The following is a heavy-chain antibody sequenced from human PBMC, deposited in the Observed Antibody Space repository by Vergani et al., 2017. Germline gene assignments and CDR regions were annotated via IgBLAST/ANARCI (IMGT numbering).Heavy chain of an antibody. D-gene: IGHD6-13*01. Sequence: QVQLVQSGAEVKKPGSSVKVSCKASGGTFSSYTISWVRQSPGQGLEWMGRIIPILGIANYAQKLQGRVTITANKTTSTAYMEMRRLISEETAVYYCARDEGEAAATGGRRCDYWGQGTLVTVSS. CDR2: IIPILGIA. CDR1: GGTFSSYT. CDR3: ARDEGEAAATGGRRCDY. V-gene: IGHV1-69*08. J-gene: IGHJ4*02.